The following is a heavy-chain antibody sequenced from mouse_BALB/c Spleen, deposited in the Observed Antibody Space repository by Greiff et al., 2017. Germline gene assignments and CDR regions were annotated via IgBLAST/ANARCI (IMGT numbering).Heavy chain of an antibody. CDR2: IDPENGNT. J-gene: IGHJ4*01. CDR1: GFNIKDYY. Sequence: EVQLQQSGAELVRPGALVKLSCKASGFNIKDYYMHWVMQRPEQGLEWIGWIDPENGNTIYDPKFQGKASITADTSSNTAYLQLSSLTSEDTAVYYCARRGGSSYRDAMDYWGQGTSVTVSS. D-gene: IGHD1-1*01. V-gene: IGHV14-1*02. CDR3: ARRGGSSYRDAMDY.